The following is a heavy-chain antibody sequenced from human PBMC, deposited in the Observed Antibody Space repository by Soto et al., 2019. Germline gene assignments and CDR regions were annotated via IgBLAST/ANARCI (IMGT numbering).Heavy chain of an antibody. D-gene: IGHD5-12*01. CDR3: ARHHGPTTSENWFDH. CDR2: ISTYSGDT. CDR1: GYTFFTYD. V-gene: IGHV1-18*01. Sequence: QVHLVQSGVEVKTPGASVKVSCQASGYTFFTYDISWVRQAPGQGLEWMGWISTYSGDTKYAKKFQGRVTMTTDTSTTTAYLELRRLRSDDTSVYYCARHHGPTTSENWFDHWGKGTLVTVYS. J-gene: IGHJ5*02.